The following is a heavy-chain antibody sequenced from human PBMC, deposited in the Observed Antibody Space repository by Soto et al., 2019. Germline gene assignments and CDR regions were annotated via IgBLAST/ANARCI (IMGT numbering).Heavy chain of an antibody. V-gene: IGHV4-59*12. CDR3: TREGYVSGWLHFDY. J-gene: IGHJ4*02. CDR2: IYQSGST. Sequence: SETLSLTCTVSGGSISSYYWSWIRQPPGKGLEWIGEIYQSGSTNYNPSLKSRVIMSIDKSKNQFSLKLNSVTAADTAMYYCTREGYVSGWLHFDYWGQGILVTVSS. D-gene: IGHD6-19*01. CDR1: GGSISSYY.